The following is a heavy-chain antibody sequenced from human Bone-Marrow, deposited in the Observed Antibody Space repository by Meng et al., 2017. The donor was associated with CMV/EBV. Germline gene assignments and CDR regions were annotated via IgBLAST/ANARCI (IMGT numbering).Heavy chain of an antibody. V-gene: IGHV3-30*04. CDR3: ARASGMDV. J-gene: IGHJ6*02. CDR2: ISYDGSNK. CDR1: GFTFSSYA. Sequence: GESLKISCAASGFTFSSYAMHWVRQAPGKGLEWVAVISYDGSNKYYADSVKGRFTSSRDNSKNTLYLQMNSLRAEDTAVYYCARASGMDVWGQGTTVTVSS.